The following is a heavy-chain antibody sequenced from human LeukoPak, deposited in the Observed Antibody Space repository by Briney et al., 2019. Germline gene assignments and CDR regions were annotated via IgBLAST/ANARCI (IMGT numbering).Heavy chain of an antibody. J-gene: IGHJ4*02. CDR1: GGSISSYY. D-gene: IGHD2-2*01. Sequence: SETLSLTCTVSGGSISSYYWSWIRQPAGKGLEWVGRFYTNGSTNYNPSLKGRATISVDKSNNQFSLRLRSVTAADTAVYYCARALGYCSSTSCGDYYMDVWGQGTLVTVSS. CDR3: ARALGYCSSTSCGDYYMDV. V-gene: IGHV4-4*07. CDR2: FYTNGST.